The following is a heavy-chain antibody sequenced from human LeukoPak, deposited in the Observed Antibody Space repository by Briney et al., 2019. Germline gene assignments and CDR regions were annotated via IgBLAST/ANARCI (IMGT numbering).Heavy chain of an antibody. Sequence: GGSLRLSCAASGFTFSSYAMSWVRQAPGKGLEWVSAISGSGGSTYYADSVKGRSTISRDNSKNTLYLQMNSLRAQDTAVYYCAKDPAPYYDFWSGYYPPDYWGQGTLVTVSS. D-gene: IGHD3-3*01. V-gene: IGHV3-23*01. CDR3: AKDPAPYYDFWSGYYPPDY. J-gene: IGHJ4*02. CDR1: GFTFSSYA. CDR2: ISGSGGST.